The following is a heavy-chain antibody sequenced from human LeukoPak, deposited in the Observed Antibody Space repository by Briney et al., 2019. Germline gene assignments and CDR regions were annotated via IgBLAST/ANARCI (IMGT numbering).Heavy chain of an antibody. D-gene: IGHD6-13*01. J-gene: IGHJ5*02. Sequence: PSETLSLTCTVSGGSISSSSHYWGWIRQPPGKGLEWIGSIYYSGITYYNPSLKSRVTISVDTSKNQFSLKLSSVTAADTAVYYCARVYPSSPGDGADWFDPWGQGTLVTVSS. CDR2: IYYSGIT. CDR3: ARVYPSSPGDGADWFDP. V-gene: IGHV4-39*07. CDR1: GGSISSSSHY.